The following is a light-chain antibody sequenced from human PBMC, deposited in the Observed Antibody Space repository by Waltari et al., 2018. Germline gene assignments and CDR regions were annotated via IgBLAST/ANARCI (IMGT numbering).Light chain of an antibody. CDR1: PSIGSS. J-gene: IGKJ1*01. CDR2: RAS. V-gene: IGKV3D-15*01. CDR3: QQYNNWSPGT. Sequence: ETVVTQSPGTLSVSPGERATLSCRTSPSIGSSLAWYQQKPGQPPRLLIYRASTRATGIPARFSGSGSETEFTLTISSLQSEDSAVYYCQQYNNWSPGTFGQGTRVEV.